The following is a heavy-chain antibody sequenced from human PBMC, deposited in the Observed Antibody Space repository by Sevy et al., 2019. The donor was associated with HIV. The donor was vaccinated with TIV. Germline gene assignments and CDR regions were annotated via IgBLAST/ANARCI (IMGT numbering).Heavy chain of an antibody. V-gene: IGHV3-7*03. CDR3: ARDCSSTNCLWGLDV. CDR1: GFTFSSYW. D-gene: IGHD2-2*01. CDR2: IKKDGSEK. Sequence: GGSLRLSCAASGFTFSSYWMSWVRQAPGKGLEWVANIKKDGSEKYYVDSVKGRFTISRDNAKNSLYLQVNSLRVEDTVMYFCARDCSSTNCLWGLDVWGQGTTVTVSS. J-gene: IGHJ6*02.